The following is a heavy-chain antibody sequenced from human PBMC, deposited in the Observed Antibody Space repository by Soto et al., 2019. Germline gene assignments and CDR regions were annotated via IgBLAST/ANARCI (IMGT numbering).Heavy chain of an antibody. V-gene: IGHV3-30-3*01. Sequence: GGSLRLSCAASGFTFSSYAMHWVRQAPGKGLEWVAVISYDGSNKYYADSVKGRFTISRDNSKNTLYLQMNSLRAEDTAVYYCATDHGLSRWLRLKENYYYGMDVWGQGTTVTVSS. CDR2: ISYDGSNK. CDR1: GFTFSSYA. J-gene: IGHJ6*02. CDR3: ATDHGLSRWLRLKENYYYGMDV. D-gene: IGHD5-12*01.